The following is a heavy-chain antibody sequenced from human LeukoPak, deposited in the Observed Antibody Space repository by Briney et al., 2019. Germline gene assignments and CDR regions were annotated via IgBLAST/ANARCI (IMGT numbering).Heavy chain of an antibody. Sequence: ASVKVSCKTSGYTFRNYGITWVRQIPGQGLEWMGWISPYNGNTNYAQKFQGRVTMTRDTSISTAYMELSRLRSDDTAVYYCARDLVGATDYWGQGTLVTVSS. CDR1: GYTFRNYG. CDR2: ISPYNGNT. D-gene: IGHD1-26*01. J-gene: IGHJ4*02. V-gene: IGHV1-18*01. CDR3: ARDLVGATDY.